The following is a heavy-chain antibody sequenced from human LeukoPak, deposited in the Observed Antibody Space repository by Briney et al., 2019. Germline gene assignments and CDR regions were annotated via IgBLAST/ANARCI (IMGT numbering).Heavy chain of an antibody. Sequence: GGSLRLSCAASGFTVSSNYMTWVRQAPGKGLEWVSIIYSGGTTYYADSVKGRFTISRDNSKNTLYLQMNSLRAEDTAVYYCARGYGGNSGAFDIWGQGTMVTVSS. CDR1: GFTVSSNY. D-gene: IGHD4-23*01. V-gene: IGHV3-53*01. J-gene: IGHJ3*02. CDR2: IYSGGTT. CDR3: ARGYGGNSGAFDI.